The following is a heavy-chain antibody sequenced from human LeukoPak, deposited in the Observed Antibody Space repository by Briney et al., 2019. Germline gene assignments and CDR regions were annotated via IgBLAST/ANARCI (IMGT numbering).Heavy chain of an antibody. J-gene: IGHJ5*01. CDR3: AMAPRSTCCGAFCYHFDS. D-gene: IGHD2-15*01. Sequence: SLCLSPAPSLVTLSSNAIGVGCQTPAKGLWWASAFSGCVTTTWHADSVKGRLTISRDNSKNEVYLQMNRPRAKAMPVYYWAMAPRSTCCGAFCYHFDSWGPGTLVTVSS. CDR2: FSGCVTTT. V-gene: IGHV3-23*01. CDR1: LVTLSSNA.